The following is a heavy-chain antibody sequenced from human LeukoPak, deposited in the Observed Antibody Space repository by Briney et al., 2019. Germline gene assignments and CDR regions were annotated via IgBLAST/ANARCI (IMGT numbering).Heavy chain of an antibody. CDR3: ARGLAARRRGFDY. CDR2: INHSGST. V-gene: IGHV4-34*01. J-gene: IGHJ4*02. D-gene: IGHD6-6*01. CDR1: GGSFSGYY. Sequence: KPSETLSLTCAVYGGSFSGYYWSWIRQPPGKGLEWIGEINHSGSTNYNPSLKSRVTISVDTSKNQFSLKLSSVTAADTAVYHCARGLAARRRGFDYWGQGTLVTVSS.